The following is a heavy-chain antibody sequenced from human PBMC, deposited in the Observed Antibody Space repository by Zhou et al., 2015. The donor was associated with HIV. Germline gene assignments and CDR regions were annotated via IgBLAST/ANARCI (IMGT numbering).Heavy chain of an antibody. D-gene: IGHD4/OR15-4a*01. CDR3: ARSNMNYDYALDL. V-gene: IGHV1-69*06. Sequence: QVQLVQSGAEVKKPGSSVKVSCKASGGTFTNFGISWVRQAPGQGLEWMGRITPMFQTHNYAEKFRARLNITVDRHTSAAYMELSSLTSEDAAVYYCARSNMNYDYALDLWGQGTKVIVSS. CDR1: GGTFTNFG. CDR2: ITPMFQTH. J-gene: IGHJ3*01.